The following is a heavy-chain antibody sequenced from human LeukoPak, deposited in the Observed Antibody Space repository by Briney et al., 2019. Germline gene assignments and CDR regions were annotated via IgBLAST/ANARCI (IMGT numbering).Heavy chain of an antibody. V-gene: IGHV4-31*03. Sequence: SETLSLTCTVSGGSISSGGYYWSWIRQHPGKGLEWIGYIYYSGSTYYNPSLKSRVTISVDTSKNQFSLKLSSVTAADMAVYYCARAYGDYAFGAFDIWGQGTMVTVSS. CDR1: GGSISSGGYY. J-gene: IGHJ3*02. D-gene: IGHD4-17*01. CDR3: ARAYGDYAFGAFDI. CDR2: IYYSGST.